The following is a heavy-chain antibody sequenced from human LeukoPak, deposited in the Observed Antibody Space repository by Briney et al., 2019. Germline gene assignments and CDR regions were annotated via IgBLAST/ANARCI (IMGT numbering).Heavy chain of an antibody. D-gene: IGHD2-2*01. CDR3: ARVCTSSTCVDAFDI. CDR1: GYTVTSYD. CDR2: MNPNSGNT. Sequence: ASVKVSCKASGYTVTSYDINWVRQATGQGLEWMGWMNPNSGNTGYAQKFQGRVTITRNTSISTAYMELSSLRSEDTAVYYCARVCTSSTCVDAFDIWGQGTMVTVSS. J-gene: IGHJ3*02. V-gene: IGHV1-8*03.